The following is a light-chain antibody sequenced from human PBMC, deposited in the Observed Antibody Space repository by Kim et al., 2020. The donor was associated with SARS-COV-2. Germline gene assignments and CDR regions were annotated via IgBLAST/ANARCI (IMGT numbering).Light chain of an antibody. V-gene: IGKV1-16*02. Sequence: GAGGDGVTVSWRASRGVGKGLAGFQQKRGKAPKARIYAASRVQGGVPSEFRGGGSGTDFTLTIGSLQPEDFATYYCQQYHTYPRTFGQGTKVDIK. J-gene: IGKJ1*01. CDR3: QQYHTYPRT. CDR1: RGVGKG. CDR2: AAS.